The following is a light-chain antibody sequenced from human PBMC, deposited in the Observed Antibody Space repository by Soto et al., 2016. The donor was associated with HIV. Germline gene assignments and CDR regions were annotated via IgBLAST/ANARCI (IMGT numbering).Light chain of an antibody. CDR2: ENN. Sequence: SYELTQPLSVSVSPGQTASITCSGANLWDKYVYWYQQKPGQSPLLVIQENNRRPSGVPERFSGSNSWGTATLTITGTQAMDEGDYYCQVWDIKDYIFRPGTKVTVL. CDR3: QVWDIKDYI. V-gene: IGLV3-1*01. J-gene: IGLJ1*01. CDR1: NLWDKY.